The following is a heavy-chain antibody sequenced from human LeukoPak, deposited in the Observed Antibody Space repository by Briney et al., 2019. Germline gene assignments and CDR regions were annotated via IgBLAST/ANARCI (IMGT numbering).Heavy chain of an antibody. CDR3: ARVRPDCSSTSCYAYYFDY. Sequence: ASVKVSCKASGGTFSSYAISWVRQAPGQGLEWMGGIIPIFGTANYAQKFQGRVTITTDESTSTAYMELSSLRSEDTAVYYCARVRPDCSSTSCYAYYFDYWGQGTLATVSS. CDR2: IIPIFGTA. J-gene: IGHJ4*02. V-gene: IGHV1-69*05. D-gene: IGHD2-2*01. CDR1: GGTFSSYA.